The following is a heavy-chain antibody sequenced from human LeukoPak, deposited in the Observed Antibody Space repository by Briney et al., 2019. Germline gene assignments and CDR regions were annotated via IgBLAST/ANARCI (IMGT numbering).Heavy chain of an antibody. V-gene: IGHV3-11*05. Sequence: GGSLTPSCAASGGMFTNYYMSWFRQTPGKGLEWLSYISPSSAYTNFADSVKGRFTISRDNAKNSLYLQMNSLRVEDTAVYYCARDLVAAATTGGYYFEYWGQGTLVTVSS. CDR1: GGMFTNYY. CDR2: ISPSSAYT. J-gene: IGHJ4*02. CDR3: ARDLVAAATTGGYYFEY. D-gene: IGHD6-25*01.